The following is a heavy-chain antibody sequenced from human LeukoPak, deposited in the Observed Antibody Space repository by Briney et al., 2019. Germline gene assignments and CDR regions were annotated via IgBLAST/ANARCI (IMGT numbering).Heavy chain of an antibody. V-gene: IGHV3-48*02. J-gene: IGHJ4*02. CDR3: ARDMAAAGHYFDY. CDR1: GFTFSSYS. Sequence: GGSLRVSCAASGFTFSSYSMNWVRQAPGKGLEWVSYISSSGTTIYYADSVKGRFTISRGNAKNSLYLQMNSLRDEDTAVYYCARDMAAAGHYFDYWGQGTLVTVSS. CDR2: ISSSGTTI. D-gene: IGHD6-13*01.